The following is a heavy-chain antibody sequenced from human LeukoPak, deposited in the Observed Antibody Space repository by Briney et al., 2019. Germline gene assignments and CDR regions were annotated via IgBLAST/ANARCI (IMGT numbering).Heavy chain of an antibody. J-gene: IGHJ6*02. CDR3: AGRIAAAGYYGMDV. Sequence: GGSLRLSCAASGFTFSSYAMSWVRQAPGKGLEWVSAISGSGGSTYYADSVKGRFTISRDNSKNTLYLQMNSLRAEDTAVYYCAGRIAAAGYYGMDVWGQGTTVTVSS. D-gene: IGHD6-13*01. CDR2: ISGSGGST. V-gene: IGHV3-23*01. CDR1: GFTFSSYA.